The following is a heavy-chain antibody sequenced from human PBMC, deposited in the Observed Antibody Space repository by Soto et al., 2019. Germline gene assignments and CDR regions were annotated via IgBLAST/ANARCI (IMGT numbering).Heavy chain of an antibody. J-gene: IGHJ1*01. CDR1: GGSISSDDYY. V-gene: IGHV4-30-4*01. CDR3: ARDLDGLHDDTSGPFPRPG. CDR2: IHSSGSI. Sequence: SETLSLTCTVSGGSISSDDYYWSWIRQAPGRGLEWIGYIHSSGSIYYNPSLKSRATMSIDTAGNQFSLKVSSVTVEDTAVYYCARDLDGLHDDTSGPFPRPGWGQGTLVTVS. D-gene: IGHD3-22*01.